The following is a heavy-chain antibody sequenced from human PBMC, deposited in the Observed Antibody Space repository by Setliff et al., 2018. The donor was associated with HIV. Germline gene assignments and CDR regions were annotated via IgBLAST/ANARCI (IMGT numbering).Heavy chain of an antibody. CDR2: INHSGGT. CDR1: GGSFNDYY. Sequence: SETLSLTCAVYGGSFNDYYWTWIRQSPGKGLEWIGEINHSGGTNYNPSLKSRVTISLDTSKNQFSLKLSSVTAADTAVYYCARARGSGPWEIIFYDVFDIGGQGTMVTVSS. J-gene: IGHJ3*02. D-gene: IGHD1-26*01. V-gene: IGHV4-34*01. CDR3: ARARGSGPWEIIFYDVFDI.